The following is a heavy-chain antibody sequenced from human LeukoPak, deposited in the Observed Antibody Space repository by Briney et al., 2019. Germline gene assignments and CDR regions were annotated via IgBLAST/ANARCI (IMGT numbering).Heavy chain of an antibody. CDR1: GFTFSRYW. Sequence: GGSLRLSCTASGFTFSRYWMNWVRQAPGKGLEWVANINQDGSEENYVDSVKGRFTISRDNAKNTLYLQMNSLRAEDTAVYYCAREAAVAGTGVYFDYWGQGTLVTVSS. CDR2: INQDGSEE. J-gene: IGHJ4*02. D-gene: IGHD6-19*01. CDR3: AREAAVAGTGVYFDY. V-gene: IGHV3-7*05.